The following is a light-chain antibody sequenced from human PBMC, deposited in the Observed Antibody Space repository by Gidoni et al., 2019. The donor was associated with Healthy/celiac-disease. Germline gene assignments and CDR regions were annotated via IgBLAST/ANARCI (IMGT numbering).Light chain of an antibody. CDR2: GAS. J-gene: IGKJ1*01. V-gene: IGKV3-20*01. CDR1: QSVSSSY. Sequence: DIVLTQSPGTLSLSPGERATLSCRASQSVSSSYLAWYQQKPGQAPRLLIYGASSRATGIPDRFSGSGSGTDFTLTISRLEPEDFAVYYCQQYGSSPPEWTFGQGTKVEIK. CDR3: QQYGSSPPEWT.